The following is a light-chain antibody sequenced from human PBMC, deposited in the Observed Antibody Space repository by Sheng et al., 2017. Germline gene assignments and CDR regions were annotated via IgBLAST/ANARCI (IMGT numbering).Light chain of an antibody. Sequence: DIQMTQSPSTLSASIGDRVTITCRASQGISRWLAWYQHKPGKVPKLLIYDAATLQSGVPSRFSGSGSGTDFTLTISSLQPEDVATYYCQKYDGAPLTFGGGTRVEIK. V-gene: IGKV1-27*01. CDR2: DAA. J-gene: IGKJ4*01. CDR1: QGISRW. CDR3: QKYDGAPLT.